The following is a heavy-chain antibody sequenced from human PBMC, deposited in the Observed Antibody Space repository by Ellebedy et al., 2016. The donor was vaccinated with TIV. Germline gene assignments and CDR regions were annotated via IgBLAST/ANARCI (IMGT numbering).Heavy chain of an antibody. D-gene: IGHD1-14*01. CDR2: ISGSGGST. J-gene: IGHJ6*03. CDR3: AKITGTRGDYMDV. V-gene: IGHV3-23*01. Sequence: GESLKISXAASGFTFSSYAMSWVRQAPGKGLEWVSAISGSGGSTYYADSVKGRFTISRDNSKNTLYLQMNSLRAEDTAVYYCAKITGTRGDYMDVWGKGTTVTVSS. CDR1: GFTFSSYA.